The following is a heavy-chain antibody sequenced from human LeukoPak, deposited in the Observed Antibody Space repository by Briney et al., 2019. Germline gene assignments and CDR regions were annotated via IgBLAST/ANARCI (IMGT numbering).Heavy chain of an antibody. CDR2: IYYSGST. CDR3: ARLILTTYDAFDI. J-gene: IGHJ3*02. D-gene: IGHD3-3*01. Sequence: SETLSLTCTVSGGSISSYYWSWIRQPPGKGLEWIGYIYYSGSTNYNPSPKSRVTISVDTSKNQFSLKLSSVTAADTAVYYCARLILTTYDAFDIWGQGTMVTVSS. CDR1: GGSISSYY. V-gene: IGHV4-59*01.